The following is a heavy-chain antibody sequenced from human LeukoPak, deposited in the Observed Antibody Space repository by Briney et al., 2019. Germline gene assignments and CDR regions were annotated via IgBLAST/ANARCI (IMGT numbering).Heavy chain of an antibody. D-gene: IGHD2-15*01. V-gene: IGHV4-4*07. CDR2: IYISGYT. CDR3: ARDCSGGSCYEGVLDN. CDR1: GGSISSYY. J-gene: IGHJ4*02. Sequence: SETLSLTCTVSGGSISSYYWSWIRQPAGKGLEWIGRIYISGYTNYNPSLKSRVTMSVDTSKNQFSLNVRSVTAADTAVYYCARDCSGGSCYEGVLDNWGQGTLVTVSS.